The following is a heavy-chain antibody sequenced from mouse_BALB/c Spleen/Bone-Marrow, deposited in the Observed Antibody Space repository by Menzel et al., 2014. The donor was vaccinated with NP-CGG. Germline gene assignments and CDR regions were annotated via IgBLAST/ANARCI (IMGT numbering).Heavy chain of an antibody. CDR3: ARDGPYFFDY. CDR2: INSNGGST. J-gene: IGHJ2*01. CDR1: GFTFSRYG. V-gene: IGHV5-6-3*01. D-gene: IGHD2-10*01. Sequence: ECGGGLVQPGGSLKLSCAASGFTFSRYGMSWVRQTPDKRLELVATINSNGGSTYYPDSVKGRFTISRDNAKNTLYLQMSSLKSEDTAMYYCARDGPYFFDYWGRGTTLTVSS.